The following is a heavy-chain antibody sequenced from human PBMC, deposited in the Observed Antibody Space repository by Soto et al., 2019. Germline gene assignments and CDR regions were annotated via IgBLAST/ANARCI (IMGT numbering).Heavy chain of an antibody. D-gene: IGHD2-2*01. CDR1: GGSFIGYY. J-gene: IGHJ3*02. CDR2: INHSGST. CDR3: ARKVVVAPAAMGTGAGAFDI. Sequence: PSETLSLTCAVYGGSFIGYYWSWIRQPPGKGLEWIGEINHSGSTNYNPSLKSRVTISVDTSKNQFSLKLSSVTAADTAVYYCARKVVVAPAAMGTGAGAFDIWGQGTMVTVSS. V-gene: IGHV4-34*01.